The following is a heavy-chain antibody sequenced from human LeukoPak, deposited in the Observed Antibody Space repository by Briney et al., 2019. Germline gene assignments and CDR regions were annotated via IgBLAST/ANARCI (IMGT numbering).Heavy chain of an antibody. CDR2: INHSGST. D-gene: IGHD4-17*01. V-gene: IGHV4-34*01. J-gene: IGHJ4*02. Sequence: GSLRLSCAASGFTFSSYGMSWVRQAPGKGLEWIGEINHSGSTNYNPSLKSRVTISVDTSKNQFSLKLSSVTAADTAVYYCARGTRRLRKQNTFDYWGQGSLVTVSS. CDR3: ARGTRRLRKQNTFDY. CDR1: GFTFSSYG.